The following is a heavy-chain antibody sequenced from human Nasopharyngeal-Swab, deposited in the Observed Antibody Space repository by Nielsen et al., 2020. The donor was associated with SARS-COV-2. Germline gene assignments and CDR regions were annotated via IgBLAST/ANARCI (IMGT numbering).Heavy chain of an antibody. D-gene: IGHD3-22*01. V-gene: IGHV3-30*03. CDR1: GFTFSSYG. Sequence: SCAASGFTFSSYGMHWVRQAPGKGLEWVAVISYDGSNKYYADSVKGRFTISRDNSKNTLYLQMNSLRAEDTAVYYCARAWSCDSSGCYFDYWGQGTLVTVSS. J-gene: IGHJ4*02. CDR3: ARAWSCDSSGCYFDY. CDR2: ISYDGSNK.